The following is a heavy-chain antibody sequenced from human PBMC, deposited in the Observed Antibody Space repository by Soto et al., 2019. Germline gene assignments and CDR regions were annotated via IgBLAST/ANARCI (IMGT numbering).Heavy chain of an antibody. CDR2: IRSKAYGGTT. CDR1: RFMFSSYW. CDR3: TRWVVRGKRQLIYGMYV. J-gene: IGHJ6*02. Sequence: GGSLRLSCAASRFMFSSYWMHWVRQAPGKGLVWVGFIRSKAYGGTTEYAASVKGRFTISRDDSKSIAYLQMNSLKTEDTAVYYCTRWVVRGKRQLIYGMYVWGQGTTVTVSS. D-gene: IGHD6-13*01. V-gene: IGHV3-49*04.